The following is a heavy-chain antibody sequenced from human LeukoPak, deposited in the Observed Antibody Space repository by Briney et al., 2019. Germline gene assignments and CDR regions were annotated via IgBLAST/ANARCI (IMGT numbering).Heavy chain of an antibody. CDR3: ARAPTTVVTNFDY. CDR1: GFSFRSYE. Sequence: PGGSLRLSCAASGFSFRSYEMNWVRQAPGKGLEWVSYISSSGTTRYYADSVKGRFTISRDNAKNSLYLHMKSLRAEDTAVYYCARAPTTVVTNFDYWGQGTLVTVSS. V-gene: IGHV3-48*03. D-gene: IGHD4-23*01. CDR2: ISSSGTTR. J-gene: IGHJ4*02.